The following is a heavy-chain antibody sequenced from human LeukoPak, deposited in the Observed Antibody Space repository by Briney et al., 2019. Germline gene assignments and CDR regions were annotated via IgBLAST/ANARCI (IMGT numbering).Heavy chain of an antibody. CDR1: GGSISSYY. J-gene: IGHJ4*02. Sequence: SETLSLTCTVSGGSISSYYWSWIRQPPGKGLEWIGYISYSGSTNYNPSLKSRVTMSVDTSKNQFSLKLSSVTAADTAVFYCARDSVGATHYFDYWGQGTLVTVSS. V-gene: IGHV4-59*01. CDR2: ISYSGST. D-gene: IGHD1-26*01. CDR3: ARDSVGATHYFDY.